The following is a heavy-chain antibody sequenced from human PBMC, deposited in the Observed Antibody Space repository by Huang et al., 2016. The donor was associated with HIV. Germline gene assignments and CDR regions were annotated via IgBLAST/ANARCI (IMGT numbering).Heavy chain of an antibody. CDR2: INGDGSST. CDR1: GFTFSGYW. J-gene: IGHJ2*01. V-gene: IGHV3-74*01. D-gene: IGHD7-27*01. Sequence: EVQLVESGGGLVQPGGSLRLSCAASGFTFSGYWRHWVRQAPGKGLVWVSRINGDGSSTNYADSVKGRLTISRDNAKNTLYVQVNSLRAEDTAVYYCARGTRLTGLWYFDLWGRGTLVIVSS. CDR3: ARGTRLTGLWYFDL.